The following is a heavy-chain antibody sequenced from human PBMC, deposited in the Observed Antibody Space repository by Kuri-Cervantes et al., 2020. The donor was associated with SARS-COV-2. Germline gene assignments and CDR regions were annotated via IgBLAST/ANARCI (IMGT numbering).Heavy chain of an antibody. CDR3: AKGRSYCSGGSCSFGAFDI. CDR1: GFTFSSYS. D-gene: IGHD2-15*01. CDR2: ISSSSSYI. V-gene: IGHV3-21*04. J-gene: IGHJ3*02. Sequence: GESLKISCAASGFTFSSYSMNWVRQAPGKGLEWVSSISSSSSYIYYADSVKGRFTISRDNSKSTLYLQMNSLRAEDTAVYYCAKGRSYCSGGSCSFGAFDIWGQGKMVHVAS.